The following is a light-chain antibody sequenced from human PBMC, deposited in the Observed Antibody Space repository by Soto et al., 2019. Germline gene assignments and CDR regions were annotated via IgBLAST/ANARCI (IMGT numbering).Light chain of an antibody. V-gene: IGKV1-5*01. Sequence: DIQMTQSPSTLSASVGERVTITCRASQSVSNWLAWYQHKPGKAPKLLIYDVSSLESGVPSRLSGSGSGTEFILTISSLQPDDFATYYCQQYDSYSWTFGQGTKVDIX. CDR1: QSVSNW. CDR2: DVS. J-gene: IGKJ1*01. CDR3: QQYDSYSWT.